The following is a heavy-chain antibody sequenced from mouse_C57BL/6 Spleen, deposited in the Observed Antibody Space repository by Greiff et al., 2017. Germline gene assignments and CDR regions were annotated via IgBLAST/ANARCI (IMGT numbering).Heavy chain of an antibody. CDR2: IDPSDSET. CDR3: ARSLYAKAMDY. CDR1: GYTFTSYW. Sequence: QVQLQQPGAELVRPGSSVKLSCKASGYTFTSYWMHWVKQRPIQGLEWIGNIDPSDSETHYNQKFKDKATLTVDKSSSTAYMPLSSLTSEDSAVYYCARSLYAKAMDYWGQGTSVTVSS. D-gene: IGHD2-12*01. J-gene: IGHJ4*01. V-gene: IGHV1-52*01.